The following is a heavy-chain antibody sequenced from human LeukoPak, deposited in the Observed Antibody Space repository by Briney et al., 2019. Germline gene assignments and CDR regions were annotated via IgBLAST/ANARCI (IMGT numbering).Heavy chain of an antibody. V-gene: IGHV4-39*01. J-gene: IGHJ4*02. CDR3: ARPRLLFGSGPILV. CDR1: GGSISSSSYY. CDR2: SYYSGNT. Sequence: SETLSLTCTVSGGSISSSSYYWGWIRQPPGKGLEWIGSSYYSGNTYYNPSLKSRVTISVDTSKNQFSLKLSSVTAADTAVYFCARPRLLFGSGPILVWGQGTLVTVSS. D-gene: IGHD3-10*01.